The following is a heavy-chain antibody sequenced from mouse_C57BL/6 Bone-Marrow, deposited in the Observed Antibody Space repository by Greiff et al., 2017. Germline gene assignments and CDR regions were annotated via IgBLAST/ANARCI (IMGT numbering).Heavy chain of an antibody. CDR2: INPSSGYT. CDR1: GYTFTSYT. V-gene: IGHV1S26*01. CDR3: ARSAYYSNYGFAY. D-gene: IGHD2-5*01. Sequence: QVQLKESGPELVKPGASVKMSCKASGYTFTSYTMHWVKQRPGQGLEWIGYINPSSGYTKYNQKFKDKATLTADKSSSTAYMQLSSLTSEDSAVYYCARSAYYSNYGFAYWGQGTLVTVSA. J-gene: IGHJ3*01.